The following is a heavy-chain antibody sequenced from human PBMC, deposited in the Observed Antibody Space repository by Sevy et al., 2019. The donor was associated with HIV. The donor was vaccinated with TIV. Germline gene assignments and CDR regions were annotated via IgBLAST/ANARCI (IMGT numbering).Heavy chain of an antibody. CDR1: GFTFGDYG. Sequence: GGSLRLSCTTSGFTFGDYGMSWFRQAPGKGLEWIGFIRSKPYGGATEYAASVKGRFTISRDDSKSIASLQMSSLKTEDTAVYYCSRVPPPRLCSSASCYEGDYYYYGMDVLGQGTTVTVSS. D-gene: IGHD2-2*01. CDR2: IRSKPYGGAT. CDR3: SRVPPPRLCSSASCYEGDYYYYGMDV. J-gene: IGHJ6*02. V-gene: IGHV3-49*03.